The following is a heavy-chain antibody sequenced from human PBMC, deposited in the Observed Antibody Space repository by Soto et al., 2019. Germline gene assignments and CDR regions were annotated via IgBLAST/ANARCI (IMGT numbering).Heavy chain of an antibody. J-gene: IGHJ3*02. Sequence: ASVKVSCKASGYTFTNYALHWVRQAPGQRLEWMGWINPANGNTKYSQKFQGRVTITRDTSASTAYMDLSSLRSEDTAAYYCARAYAATPADAFDIWGQGTMVTVSS. CDR1: GYTFTNYA. CDR2: INPANGNT. D-gene: IGHD2-15*01. CDR3: ARAYAATPADAFDI. V-gene: IGHV1-3*01.